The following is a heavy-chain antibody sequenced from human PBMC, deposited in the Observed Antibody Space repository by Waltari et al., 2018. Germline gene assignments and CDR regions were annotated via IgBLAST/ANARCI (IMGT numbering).Heavy chain of an antibody. Sequence: QVQLVQSGAEVKQPGSSVTVSCTSSGGPFRSVGLHWLRQAPGQGLEWMGKIIPMPGITDYEQKFQGRLRITADRSTTTGYMELRSLGSEDTAIYYCARRVSTKGAFEVWGRGTLVTVSP. CDR2: IIPMPGIT. V-gene: IGHV1-69*02. CDR1: GGPFRSVG. D-gene: IGHD5-12*01. J-gene: IGHJ3*01. CDR3: ARRVSTKGAFEV.